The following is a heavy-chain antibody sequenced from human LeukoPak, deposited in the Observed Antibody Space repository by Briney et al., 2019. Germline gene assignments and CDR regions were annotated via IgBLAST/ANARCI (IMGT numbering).Heavy chain of an antibody. J-gene: IGHJ6*03. CDR1: GFTFTSSA. Sequence: GASVKVSCKASGFTFTSSAVQWVRQARGQRLEWIGWIVVGSGNTNYAQKFQERVTFTRDMSTSTAYMELSRLRSDDTAVYYCASSYGSGSYYYYYYYMDVWGKGTTVTVSS. D-gene: IGHD3-10*01. V-gene: IGHV1-58*01. CDR3: ASSYGSGSYYYYYYYMDV. CDR2: IVVGSGNT.